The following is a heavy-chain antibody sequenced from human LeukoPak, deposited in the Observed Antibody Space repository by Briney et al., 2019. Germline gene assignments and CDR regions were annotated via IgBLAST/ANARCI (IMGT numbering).Heavy chain of an antibody. V-gene: IGHV3-11*04. D-gene: IGHD4-17*01. J-gene: IGHJ3*02. CDR2: ISSSGTTI. CDR1: GFTFSDYY. CDR3: ARGDPTVTTTGSGGLDI. Sequence: PGGSLRLSCAASGFTFSDYYMSWIRQAPGKGLEWVSYISSSGTTIYYADFVKGRFTISRDNAKNTLYLQMNSLRAEDTAVYYCARGDPTVTTTGSGGLDIWGQGTMVTVSS.